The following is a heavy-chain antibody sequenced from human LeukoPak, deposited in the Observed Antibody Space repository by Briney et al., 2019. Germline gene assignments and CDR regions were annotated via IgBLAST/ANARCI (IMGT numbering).Heavy chain of an antibody. J-gene: IGHJ6*03. CDR1: GYTFTSYG. CDR2: ISAYNGNT. V-gene: IGHV1-18*01. D-gene: IGHD3-3*01. CDR3: ARGAYYDFWSGYYTVYCYYYMDV. Sequence: ASVKVSCKASGYTFTSYGISWVRQAPGQGLEWMGWISAYNGNTNYAQKLQGRVTMTTDTSTSTAYMELRSLRSDDTAVYYCARGAYYDFWSGYYTVYCYYYMDVWGKGTTVTVSS.